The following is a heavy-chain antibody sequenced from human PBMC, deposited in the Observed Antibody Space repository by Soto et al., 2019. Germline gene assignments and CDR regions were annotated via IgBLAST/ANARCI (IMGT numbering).Heavy chain of an antibody. D-gene: IGHD3-10*01. J-gene: IGHJ4*02. V-gene: IGHV1-46*03. CDR2: INPRCGGT. Sequence: QVQLVQSGAEVKKPGASVKVSCKASGYTFTSHHMHWVRQVPGEGLDWMGMINPRCGGTNSPQKFQGRVTMTRDTSTSTVYMELSSLRSEDTAVYYCCSLDYGQWYWGQGTLVTVSS. CDR1: GYTFTSHH. CDR3: CSLDYGQWY.